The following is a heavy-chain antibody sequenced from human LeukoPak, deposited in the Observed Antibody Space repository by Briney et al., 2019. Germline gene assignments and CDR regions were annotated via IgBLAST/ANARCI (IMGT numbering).Heavy chain of an antibody. CDR2: ISYDGSNK. J-gene: IGHJ4*02. Sequence: GGSLRLSCVASGFTFSSYAMSWVRQAPGKGLEWVAVISYDGSNKYYADSVKGRFTISRDNSKNTLYLQMDSLRAEDTAVYYCARVGGSYLHYFFDYWGQGTLVTVSS. CDR1: GFTFSSYA. V-gene: IGHV3-30*04. CDR3: ARVGGSYLHYFFDY. D-gene: IGHD1-26*01.